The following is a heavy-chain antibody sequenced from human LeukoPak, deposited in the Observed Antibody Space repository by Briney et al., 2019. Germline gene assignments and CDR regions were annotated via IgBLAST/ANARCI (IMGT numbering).Heavy chain of an antibody. CDR1: GGAITNDNFY. CDR3: ARLFDS. Sequence: PSENLSLTCTVSGGAITNDNFYWGWVRQPPGKGLEWVVSINYSGTTYYNPSLRSRLSISVDTSRTQFFLTLNSVTAADTAVYYCARLFDSWGRGILVTASS. V-gene: IGHV4-39*01. CDR2: INYSGTT. J-gene: IGHJ4*02.